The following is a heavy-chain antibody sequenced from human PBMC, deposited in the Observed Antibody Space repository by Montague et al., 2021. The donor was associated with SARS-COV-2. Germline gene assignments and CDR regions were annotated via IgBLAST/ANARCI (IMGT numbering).Heavy chain of an antibody. CDR2: ISSSSSYI. V-gene: IGHV3-21*01. Sequence: SLSLSLSASGFTFSSYSMNWVRQAPGKGLEWVSSISSSSSYIYYADSVKGRFTISRDNAKNSLYLQMNSLRAEDTAVYYCARDVTMVRGVPFDYWGQGTLVTVSS. CDR1: GFTFSSYS. D-gene: IGHD3-10*01. CDR3: ARDVTMVRGVPFDY. J-gene: IGHJ4*02.